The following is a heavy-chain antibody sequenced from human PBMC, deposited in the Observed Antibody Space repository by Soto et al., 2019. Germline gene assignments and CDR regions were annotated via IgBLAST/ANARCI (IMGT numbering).Heavy chain of an antibody. V-gene: IGHV3-49*03. J-gene: IGHJ4*02. CDR3: TTVGSYYDILSGLAHDF. D-gene: IGHD3-9*01. Sequence: GGSLSLSCTASGFTFGDYPMNWFRQAPGKGLEWVGFIRSKAFGGTTEYAASVKGRLTISRDDSKSIAHLQMNSLKTEDTAVYYCTTVGSYYDILSGLAHDFWGQGTLVTVSS. CDR1: GFTFGDYP. CDR2: IRSKAFGGTT.